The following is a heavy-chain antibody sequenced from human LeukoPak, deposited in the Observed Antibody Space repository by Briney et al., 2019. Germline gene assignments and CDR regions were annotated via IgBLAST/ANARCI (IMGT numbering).Heavy chain of an antibody. CDR1: GGTCSSYA. CDR2: IIPIFGTA. Sequence: SVKVSCKASGGTCSSYAISWVRQAPGQGLEWMGGIIPIFGTANYAQKFQGRVTITTDESTSTAYMELSSLRSEDTAVYYCARDLGSSGALDYWGQGTLVTVSS. D-gene: IGHD3-10*01. V-gene: IGHV1-69*05. J-gene: IGHJ4*02. CDR3: ARDLGSSGALDY.